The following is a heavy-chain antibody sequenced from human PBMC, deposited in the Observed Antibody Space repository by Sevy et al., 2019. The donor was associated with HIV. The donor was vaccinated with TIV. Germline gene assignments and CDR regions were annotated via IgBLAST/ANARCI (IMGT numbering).Heavy chain of an antibody. CDR1: GFTFDDYT. CDR3: AKSPAYGDYVAEYFQH. CDR2: IRWDGGST. J-gene: IGHJ1*01. V-gene: IGHV3-43*01. Sequence: EGSLRLSCAASGFTFDDYTMHWVRQAPGKGLEWVSLIRWDGGSTYYADSVKGRFTISRDNSKNSLYLQMNSLRTEDTALYYCAKSPAYGDYVAEYFQHWGQGTLVTVSS. D-gene: IGHD4-17*01.